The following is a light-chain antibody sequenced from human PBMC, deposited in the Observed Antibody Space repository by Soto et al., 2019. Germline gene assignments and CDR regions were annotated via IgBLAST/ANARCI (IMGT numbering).Light chain of an antibody. J-gene: IGKJ1*01. CDR2: GAS. V-gene: IGKV3-20*01. Sequence: ALAPFSGTLSLSSWEKATLSCRASQSVSSSYLAWDQQKPGQAPRLLSYGASSRATGIPDRFSGSGSGTDFTLTISRLEHEDFAVYYCQQYGSSPWTFGQGTKV. CDR1: QSVSSSY. CDR3: QQYGSSPWT.